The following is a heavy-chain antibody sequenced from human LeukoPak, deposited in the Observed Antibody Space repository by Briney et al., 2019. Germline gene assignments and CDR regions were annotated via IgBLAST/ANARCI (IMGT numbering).Heavy chain of an antibody. CDR3: AKDIGESSSSVGGRYYYGMDV. CDR2: INPSGGST. J-gene: IGHJ6*02. D-gene: IGHD6-6*01. V-gene: IGHV1-46*01. CDR1: GYIFTSYY. Sequence: ASVKVSCKAFGYIFTSYYMHWVRQAPGQGLEWMGIINPSGGSTSYAQKLQGRVTMNRDTSTSTVYMELSSLRSEDTAVYYCAKDIGESSSSVGGRYYYGMDVWGQGTTVTVSS.